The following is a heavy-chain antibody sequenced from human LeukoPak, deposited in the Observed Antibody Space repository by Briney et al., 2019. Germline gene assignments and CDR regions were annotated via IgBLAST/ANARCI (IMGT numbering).Heavy chain of an antibody. J-gene: IGHJ6*03. CDR3: AREEVVVVRTGGYYMDV. CDR2: ISSSSSYL. Sequence: GGSLRLSCAASGFTFSSYSMNWVRQAPGKGLEWVSSISSSSSYLYYADSVKGRFTISRDNAKNSLYLQMNSLRAEDTAVYYCAREEVVVVRTGGYYMDVWGKGTTVTVSS. CDR1: GFTFSSYS. V-gene: IGHV3-21*01. D-gene: IGHD2-2*01.